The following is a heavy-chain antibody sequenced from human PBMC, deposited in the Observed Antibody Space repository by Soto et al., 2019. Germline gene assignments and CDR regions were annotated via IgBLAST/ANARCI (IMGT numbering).Heavy chain of an antibody. J-gene: IGHJ5*02. V-gene: IGHV3-23*01. D-gene: IGHD5-12*01. CDR1: GFTFSTYA. CDR3: AKEAVRGYSGYDYNCFDP. Sequence: PGGSLGLSCAASGFTFSTYALSWVRQAPGKGLEWVSAISANGQGIYYADSVKGRFTISRDNSKNTLYLQMSSLRAEDTAVYYCAKEAVRGYSGYDYNCFDPWGQGTLVTVSS. CDR2: ISANGQGI.